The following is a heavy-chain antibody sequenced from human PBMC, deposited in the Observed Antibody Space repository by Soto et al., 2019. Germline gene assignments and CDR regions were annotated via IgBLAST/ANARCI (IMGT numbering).Heavy chain of an antibody. Sequence: SLQVSCTASGGTFSNNTISWVRQAPGQGLEWMGGIMPVFGRPNYAQKFQGRVTITADEYTRTAYMELSRLKSDDTAVYYCARQVDDDTRASYCDNWGQENKLAISS. CDR2: IMPVFGRP. CDR3: ARQVDDDTRASYCDN. J-gene: IGHJ4*02. CDR1: GGTFSNNT. D-gene: IGHD3-22*01. V-gene: IGHV1-69*01.